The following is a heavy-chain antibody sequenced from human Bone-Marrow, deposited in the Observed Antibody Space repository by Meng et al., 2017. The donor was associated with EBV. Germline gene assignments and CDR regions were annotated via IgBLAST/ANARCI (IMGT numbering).Heavy chain of an antibody. Sequence: QVQLQESGPGLVKPSXXLSLTCTVSGGSISSYYWSWIRQPPGKGLEWIGYIYYSGSTNYNPSLKSRVTISVDTSKNQFSLKLSSVTAADTAVYYCARGFPRWFDPWGQGTLVTVSS. J-gene: IGHJ5*02. V-gene: IGHV4-59*01. CDR2: IYYSGST. CDR1: GGSISSYY. CDR3: ARGFPRWFDP.